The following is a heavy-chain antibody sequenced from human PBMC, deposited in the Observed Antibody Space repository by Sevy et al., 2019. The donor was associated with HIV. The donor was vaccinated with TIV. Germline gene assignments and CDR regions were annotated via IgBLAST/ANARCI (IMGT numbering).Heavy chain of an antibody. CDR3: ARDLPASATTVAHFDY. Sequence: GGSLRLSCTASGFTFSTYEMNWVRQAPGKGLEWVSYISNSGNTIYYSHSVTGRFSISRDNAKNSLYLQMNSLRAADTAVYYCARDLPASATTVAHFDYWGRGTLVTVSS. V-gene: IGHV3-48*03. CDR1: GFTFSTYE. CDR2: ISNSGNTI. J-gene: IGHJ4*02. D-gene: IGHD4-17*01.